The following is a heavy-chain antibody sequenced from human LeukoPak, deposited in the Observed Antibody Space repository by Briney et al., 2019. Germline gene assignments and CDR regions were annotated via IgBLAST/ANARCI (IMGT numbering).Heavy chain of an antibody. CDR3: AREYGGNSLGYVI. J-gene: IGHJ3*02. Sequence: GGSLRLSCAASGFTFSSYSMNWVRQAPGKGLEWVSFISSSSSYIYYADSMKGRFTISRDNAKNSLYLQMNSLRAEDTALYYCAREYGGNSLGYVIWGQGTMVTVSS. D-gene: IGHD4-23*01. V-gene: IGHV3-21*04. CDR2: ISSSSSYI. CDR1: GFTFSSYS.